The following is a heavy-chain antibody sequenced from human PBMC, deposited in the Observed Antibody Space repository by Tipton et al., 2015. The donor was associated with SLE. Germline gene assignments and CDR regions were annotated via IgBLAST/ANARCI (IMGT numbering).Heavy chain of an antibody. J-gene: IGHJ5*02. CDR2: ITNNGNT. V-gene: IGHV4-39*01. D-gene: IGHD2-8*01. Sequence: TLSLTCTVSGASISSGNYYWDWIRQPPGKGPEWIGRITNNGNTYYIPSLQSRVTMSVDTSKNHFSLKLSSVTAADTAVYYCARHDTNYGRNWFDPWGQGTLVTVSS. CDR3: ARHDTNYGRNWFDP. CDR1: GASISSGNYY.